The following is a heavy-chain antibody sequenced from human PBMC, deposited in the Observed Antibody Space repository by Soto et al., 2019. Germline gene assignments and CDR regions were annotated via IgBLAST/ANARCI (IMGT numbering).Heavy chain of an antibody. D-gene: IGHD6-25*01. Sequence: SETLSLTCTVSGGSISSYYWSWIRQPPGKGLEWIGYIYYSGSTNYNPSLKSRVTISVDTSNNQFSLKLSSVTAADTAVYYCARLSGGYFDYWGQGTLVTVSS. J-gene: IGHJ4*02. CDR1: GGSISSYY. V-gene: IGHV4-59*08. CDR3: ARLSGGYFDY. CDR2: IYYSGST.